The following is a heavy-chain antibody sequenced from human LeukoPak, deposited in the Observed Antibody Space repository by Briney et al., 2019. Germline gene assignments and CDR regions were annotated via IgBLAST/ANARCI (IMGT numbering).Heavy chain of an antibody. V-gene: IGHV3-7*01. CDR1: GFTFSSYW. Sequence: GGSLRLSCAASGFTFSSYWMSWVRQAPGKGPEWVANIKQDGSDKYYVDSVKGRFTISRDNAKNSLYLQMNSLRAEDTAVYYCARDNYYDSSGHYNGNWFDPWGQGTLVTVSS. CDR3: ARDNYYDSSGHYNGNWFDP. D-gene: IGHD3-22*01. CDR2: IKQDGSDK. J-gene: IGHJ5*02.